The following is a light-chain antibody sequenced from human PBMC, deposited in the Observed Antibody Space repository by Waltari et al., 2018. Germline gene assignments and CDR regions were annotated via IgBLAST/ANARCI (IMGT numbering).Light chain of an antibody. V-gene: IGKV2-28*01. Sequence: DIVMTQSPLSLPVTPGEPASISCRSSQSLLHSKGYNFLDWYLQKPGQSPHLLIYLGSHRASGVPDRFSGSGSGTDFTLKISRVEAEDVGVYYCMQALQTPWTFGQGTKVEIK. CDR1: QSLLHSKGYNF. J-gene: IGKJ1*01. CDR3: MQALQTPWT. CDR2: LGS.